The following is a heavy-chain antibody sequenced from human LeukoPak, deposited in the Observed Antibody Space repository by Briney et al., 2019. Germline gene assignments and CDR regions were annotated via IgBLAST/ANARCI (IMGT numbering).Heavy chain of an antibody. CDR1: GFTFSSYA. Sequence: GGSLRLFCAASGFTFSSYAMSWVRQAPGKGLEWSSALSGSGGSTYYADSVKGRFTISRDSSKNTLYLQMNSLRAEDTAVYYCAKDLYYYDSSGYCDYWGQGTLVTVSS. J-gene: IGHJ4*02. V-gene: IGHV3-23*01. D-gene: IGHD3-22*01. CDR2: LSGSGGST. CDR3: AKDLYYYDSSGYCDY.